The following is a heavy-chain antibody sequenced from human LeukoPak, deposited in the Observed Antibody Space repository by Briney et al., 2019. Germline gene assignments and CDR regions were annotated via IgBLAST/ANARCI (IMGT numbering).Heavy chain of an antibody. CDR3: TREERGYIPAF. Sequence: GSLRLSCAASGFTFSNYAMHGVRQTPGKGLEWVAFVSYDGSWDFHSDSVKGRFTISRDDSKNTLYLQMTRLRAEDTAVYYCTREERGYIPAFWGQGTLVTVSS. D-gene: IGHD3-16*02. J-gene: IGHJ4*02. CDR2: VSYDGSWD. V-gene: IGHV3-30*01. CDR1: GFTFSNYA.